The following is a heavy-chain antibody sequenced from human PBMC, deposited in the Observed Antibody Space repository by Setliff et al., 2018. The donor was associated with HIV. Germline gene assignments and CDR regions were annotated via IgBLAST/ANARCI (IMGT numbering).Heavy chain of an antibody. J-gene: IGHJ5*02. CDR3: ATLNEYAYQTGGWFDP. V-gene: IGHV1-69*13. CDR2: IIPIFTTT. D-gene: IGHD3-16*01. Sequence: SVKVSCKASGYSFTDHYMHWVRQAPGQGLEWMGVIIPIFTTTDYAQKFRGRLTISADESTDTAYMELRSLRSADTAIYYCATLNEYAYQTGGWFDPWGQGTPVTVSS. CDR1: GYSFTDHY.